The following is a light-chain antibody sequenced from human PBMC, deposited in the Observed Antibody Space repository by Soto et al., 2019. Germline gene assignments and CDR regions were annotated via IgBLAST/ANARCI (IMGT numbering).Light chain of an antibody. CDR2: DAS. CDR3: QQFSSYPLT. J-gene: IGKJ4*01. Sequence: DIQMTQSPSTGSASVGERVRLTFRASQNIERWQAWYQQKPGKAPKLLLYDASSRATGIPDRFSGGGSGTDFTLTISRLEPEDFAVYYCQQFSSYPLTFGGGTKVDI. CDR1: QNIERW. V-gene: IGKV1-5*01.